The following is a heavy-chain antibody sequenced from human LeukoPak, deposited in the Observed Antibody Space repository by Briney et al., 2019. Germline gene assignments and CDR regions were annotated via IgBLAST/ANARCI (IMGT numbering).Heavy chain of an antibody. Sequence: GGSLRLSCEVSGFPFRRYWMSWVRQAPGKGLEWLANIKEDGSEKYYADSVKGRFTISRDNAKNSLYLQTNSLRAEDTAVYYCARPPPTYPTHSYYYYMDVWGKGTTVTISS. CDR2: IKEDGSEK. CDR3: ARPPPTYPTHSYYYYMDV. V-gene: IGHV3-7*01. J-gene: IGHJ6*03. D-gene: IGHD2-2*01. CDR1: GFPFRRYW.